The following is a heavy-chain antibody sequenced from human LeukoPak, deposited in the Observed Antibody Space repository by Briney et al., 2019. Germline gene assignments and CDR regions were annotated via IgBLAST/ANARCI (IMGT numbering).Heavy chain of an antibody. CDR3: ARGIAVAGTALYYFDY. Sequence: PGRSLRLSCAASGFTFSSYAMHWVRQAPGKGLEWVAVISYDGSNKYYADSVKGRFTISRDNSKNTLYLQMNSLRGEDTAVYYCARGIAVAGTALYYFDYWGQGTLVTVSS. D-gene: IGHD6-19*01. CDR2: ISYDGSNK. J-gene: IGHJ4*02. CDR1: GFTFSSYA. V-gene: IGHV3-30*01.